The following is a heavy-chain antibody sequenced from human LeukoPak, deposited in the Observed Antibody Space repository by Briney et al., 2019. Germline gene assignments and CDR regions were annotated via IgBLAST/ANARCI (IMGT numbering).Heavy chain of an antibody. V-gene: IGHV1-24*01. J-gene: IGHJ4*02. CDR3: ATPVWNYYDSSGYQDY. Sequence: ASVKVSRKVSGYTLTELSMHWVRQAPGKGLEWMGGFDPEDGETIYAQKFQGRVTMTEDTSTDTAYMELSSLRSEDTAVYYCATPVWNYYDSSGYQDYWGQGTLVTVSS. D-gene: IGHD3-22*01. CDR1: GYTLTELS. CDR2: FDPEDGET.